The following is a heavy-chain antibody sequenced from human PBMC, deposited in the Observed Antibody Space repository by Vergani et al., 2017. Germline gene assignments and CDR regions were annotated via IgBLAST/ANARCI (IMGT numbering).Heavy chain of an antibody. D-gene: IGHD3-22*01. J-gene: IGHJ4*02. CDR2: IYSGGST. CDR1: GFTVSSNY. CDR3: AKHEGYYYDSSGYYV. V-gene: IGHV3-53*04. Sequence: EVQLVESGGGLVQPGGSLRLSCAASGFTVSSNYMSWVRQAPGKGLEWASVIYSGGSTYYADSVKGRFTISRHNSKNTLYLQMNSLRAEDTAVYYCAKHEGYYYDSSGYYVWGQGTLVTVSS.